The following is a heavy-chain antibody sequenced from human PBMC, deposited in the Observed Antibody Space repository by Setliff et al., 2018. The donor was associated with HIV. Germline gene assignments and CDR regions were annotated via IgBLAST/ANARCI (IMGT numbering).Heavy chain of an antibody. Sequence: SETLSLTCTVSGGSISSHYWSWIRQAPGKGLEWIASIYYNGITNYNPSLKSRVIISVDTSKNQFSLKLSSVTAADTAVYYCARAGYYGSTSYWEYFQHWGQGTLVTVSS. D-gene: IGHD3-22*01. J-gene: IGHJ1*01. CDR2: IYYNGIT. CDR1: GGSISSHY. CDR3: ARAGYYGSTSYWEYFQH. V-gene: IGHV4-59*11.